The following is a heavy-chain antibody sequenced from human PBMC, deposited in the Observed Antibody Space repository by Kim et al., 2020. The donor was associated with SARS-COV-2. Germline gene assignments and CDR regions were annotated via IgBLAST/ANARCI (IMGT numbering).Heavy chain of an antibody. Sequence: NTKYSQSFQNRVTITRDTSASTAYMEVSSLTSEDTAVYFCARGRASSGSDYWGQGTLVTVSS. J-gene: IGHJ4*02. CDR2: NT. V-gene: IGHV1-3*01. CDR3: ARGRASSGSDY. D-gene: IGHD2-15*01.